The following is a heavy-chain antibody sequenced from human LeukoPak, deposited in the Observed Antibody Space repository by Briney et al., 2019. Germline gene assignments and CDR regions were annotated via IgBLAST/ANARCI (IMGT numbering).Heavy chain of an antibody. V-gene: IGHV3-9*01. Sequence: GGSLRLSCAASGFTFSSYSMMWVRQAPGKGLEWVSGISWDSGSIGYADSVKGRFTISRDNAKNSLYLQMNSLRAEDTALYYCAKDMMVRGVIQYNWFDPWGQGTLVTVSS. CDR2: ISWDSGSI. D-gene: IGHD3-10*01. CDR3: AKDMMVRGVIQYNWFDP. CDR1: GFTFSSYS. J-gene: IGHJ5*02.